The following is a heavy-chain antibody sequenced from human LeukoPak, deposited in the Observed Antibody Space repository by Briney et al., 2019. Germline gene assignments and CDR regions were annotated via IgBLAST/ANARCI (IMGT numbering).Heavy chain of an antibody. CDR2: INSDGRST. CDR3: ARAIPGRGYSYGYFYYYGMDV. CDR1: GFTFSSYW. V-gene: IGHV3-74*01. Sequence: GGPLRLSCAASGFTFSSYWMHWVRQAPGKGLVWVSRINSDGRSTSYADSVKGRFTISRDNAKNTLYLQMNSLRAEDTAVYYCARAIPGRGYSYGYFYYYGMDVWGQGTTVTVSS. D-gene: IGHD5-18*01. J-gene: IGHJ6*02.